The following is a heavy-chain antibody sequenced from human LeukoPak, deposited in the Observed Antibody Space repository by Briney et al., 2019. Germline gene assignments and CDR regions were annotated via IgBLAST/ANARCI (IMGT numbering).Heavy chain of an antibody. Sequence: GRSLRLSCAASGFTFSSYGMHWVRQAPGKGLEGVAVIWYDGSDKYYADSVKGRFTISRDNSKTTLYLQLNSLRAEDTAVYYCAKDKDYGYYMDVWGKGTTVTVSS. CDR3: AKDKDYGYYMDV. J-gene: IGHJ6*03. D-gene: IGHD3-16*01. CDR2: IWYDGSDK. V-gene: IGHV3-33*06. CDR1: GFTFSSYG.